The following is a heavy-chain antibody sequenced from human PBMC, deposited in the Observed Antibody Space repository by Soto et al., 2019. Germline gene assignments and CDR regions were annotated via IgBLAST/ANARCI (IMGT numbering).Heavy chain of an antibody. V-gene: IGHV5-51*01. Sequence: PGESLKISGKGSGYNFAVYCIAWVLQMPGKGLELMGIIYPSDSDTRYRPSFQGQVTISADKSISSAYLQWSSLRASDTAMYYCARGGVSTRTFDYWGQGTPVTVSS. CDR2: IYPSDSDT. J-gene: IGHJ4*02. CDR3: ARGGVSTRTFDY. D-gene: IGHD3-3*01. CDR1: GYNFAVYC.